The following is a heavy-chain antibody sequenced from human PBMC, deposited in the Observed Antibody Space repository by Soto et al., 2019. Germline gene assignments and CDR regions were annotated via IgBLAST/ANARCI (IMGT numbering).Heavy chain of an antibody. J-gene: IGHJ3*02. V-gene: IGHV3-30*18. D-gene: IGHD2-15*01. CDR3: AKIRGDCSGGSCRLIDAFDI. CDR2: ISYDGSNK. Sequence: QVQLVESGGGVVQPGRSLRLSCAASGFTFSSYGMHWVRQAPGTGLEWGAVISYDGSNKYYADSVKGRFTISRDNSKNTLYLQMNSLRAEDTAVYYCAKIRGDCSGGSCRLIDAFDIWGQGTMVTVSS. CDR1: GFTFSSYG.